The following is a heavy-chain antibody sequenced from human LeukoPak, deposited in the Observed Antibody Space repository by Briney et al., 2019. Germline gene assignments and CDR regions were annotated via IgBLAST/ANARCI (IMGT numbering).Heavy chain of an antibody. CDR1: GGSTSSYY. CDR2: IYTSGST. CDR3: ARMPRVGATESSWFDP. D-gene: IGHD1-26*01. V-gene: IGHV4-4*07. Sequence: SETLSLTCTVSGGSTSSYYWSWIRQPAGKGLEWIGRIYTSGSTNYNPSLKSRVTMSVDTSKNQFSLKLSSVTAADTAVYYCARMPRVGATESSWFDPWGQGTLVTVSS. J-gene: IGHJ5*02.